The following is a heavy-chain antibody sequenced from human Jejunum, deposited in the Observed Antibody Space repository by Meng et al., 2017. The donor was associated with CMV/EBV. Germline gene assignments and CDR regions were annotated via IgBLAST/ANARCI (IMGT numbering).Heavy chain of an antibody. D-gene: IGHD6-19*01. CDR3: ARGNGWRFDY. J-gene: IGHJ4*02. CDR1: GYTVTSSS. CDR2: ININTGNP. Sequence: VRLVQSGSGLKKTGDSKKVACKAAGYTVTSSSMNWVRHAPGQGLEWMGWININTGNPTYAQGFTGRFVFSLDTSVSTAYLQIDSLKADDTAVYYCARGNGWRFDYWGQGTLSPSPQ. V-gene: IGHV7-4-1*01.